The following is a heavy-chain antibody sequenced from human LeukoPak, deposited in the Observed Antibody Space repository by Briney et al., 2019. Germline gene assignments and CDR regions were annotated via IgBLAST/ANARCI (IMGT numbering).Heavy chain of an antibody. CDR2: INHSGST. CDR3: ARGQGAAGYSSSWTLKPYNWFDP. Sequence: SETLSLTCAVYGGSFSGYYWSRIRQPPGKGLEWIGEINHSGSTNYNPSLKSRVTISVDTSKNQFSLKLSSVTAADTAVYYCARGQGAAGYSSSWTLKPYNWFDPWGQGTLVTVSS. J-gene: IGHJ5*02. D-gene: IGHD6-13*01. CDR1: GGSFSGYY. V-gene: IGHV4-34*01.